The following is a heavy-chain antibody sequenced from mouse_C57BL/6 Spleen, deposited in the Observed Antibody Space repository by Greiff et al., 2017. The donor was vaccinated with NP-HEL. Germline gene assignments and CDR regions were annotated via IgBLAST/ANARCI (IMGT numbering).Heavy chain of an antibody. CDR1: GYSFTDYN. J-gene: IGHJ3*01. D-gene: IGHD1-1*02. V-gene: IGHV1-39*01. CDR2: INPNYGTT. Sequence: VQLQQSGPELVKPGASVKISCKASGYSFTDYNMNWVKQSNGKSLEWIGVINPNYGTTSYNQKFKGKATLTVDQSSSTAYMQLNMQTSEDSAVYYCERGGLVVKGAWFAYWGKGTLVTVSA. CDR3: ERGGLVVKGAWFAY.